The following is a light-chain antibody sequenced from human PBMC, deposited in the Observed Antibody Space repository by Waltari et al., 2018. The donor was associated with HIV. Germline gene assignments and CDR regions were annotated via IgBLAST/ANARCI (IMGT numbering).Light chain of an antibody. Sequence: QSVLTQPPSAYGNPGPRVTLSCSGLSSHIGNDNVSWYQKRPGTAPKLLIYKNYQRPSGVSDRFSGSKSGASASLAISGLRSEDEAEYYCTGWESSLSECLFGTGTKVTVL. CDR1: SSHIGNDN. J-gene: IGLJ1*01. V-gene: IGLV1-47*01. CDR3: TGWESSLSECL. CDR2: KNY.